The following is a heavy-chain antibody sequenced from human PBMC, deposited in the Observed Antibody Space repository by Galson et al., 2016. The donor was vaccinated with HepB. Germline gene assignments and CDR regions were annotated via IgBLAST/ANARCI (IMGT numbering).Heavy chain of an antibody. V-gene: IGHV1-3*01. CDR1: GYTFNDYV. Sequence: SVKVSCKASGYTFNDYVIHWVRQAPGQRLEWMGSINVGNGNAIYSQNLQGRVAITRDTSATTAYMELSSLRSEDTAVYYCARNSPNGWYGFDPWGQGTLVTVSS. D-gene: IGHD6-19*01. CDR2: INVGNGNA. CDR3: ARNSPNGWYGFDP. J-gene: IGHJ5*02.